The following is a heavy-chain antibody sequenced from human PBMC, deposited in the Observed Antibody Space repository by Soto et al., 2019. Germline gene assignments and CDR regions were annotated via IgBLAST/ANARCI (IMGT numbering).Heavy chain of an antibody. CDR2: ISYDGSNK. D-gene: IGHD6-13*01. CDR3: ARQYSSSWYAYYYYGMDV. J-gene: IGHJ6*02. Sequence: LRLSCAASGFTFSCYAMHWVRQAPGKGLEWVAVISYDGSNKYYADSVKGRFTISRDNSKNTLYLQMNSLRAEDTAVYYCARQYSSSWYAYYYYGMDVWGQGTTVTVSS. CDR1: GFTFSCYA. V-gene: IGHV3-30-3*01.